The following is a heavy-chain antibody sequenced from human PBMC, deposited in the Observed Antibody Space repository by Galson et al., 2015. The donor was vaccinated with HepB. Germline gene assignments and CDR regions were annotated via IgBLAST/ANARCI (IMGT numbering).Heavy chain of an antibody. V-gene: IGHV3-21*01. CDR2: ISSNSNFI. J-gene: IGHJ4*02. Sequence: SLRLSCAASGFTFSSYSMNWVRQAPGKGLEWLSSISSNSNFIYYGDSVKGRFTISRDNAKNSLYLQMNSLRAEDTAVYYCARDWEYWGQGTLVTVSS. CDR1: GFTFSSYS. CDR3: ARDWEY. D-gene: IGHD1-26*01.